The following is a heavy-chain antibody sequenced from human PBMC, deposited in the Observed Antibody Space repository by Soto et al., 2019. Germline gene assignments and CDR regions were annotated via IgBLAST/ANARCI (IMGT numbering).Heavy chain of an antibody. J-gene: IGHJ3*01. V-gene: IGHV1-69*01. Sequence: QVQLVQSGAEVKKPGSSVKVSCKASGGTFSSYAISWVRQAPGQGLEWMGGIIPIFGTANYAQKFQGRVTITADESTSPAYMELSSSRSEDTAVYYCAIMGVGMSTIRGANSPTNAFDFRGQGTMVTVSS. CDR1: GGTFSSYA. CDR3: AIMGVGMSTIRGANSPTNAFDF. CDR2: IIPIFGTA. D-gene: IGHD2-8*01.